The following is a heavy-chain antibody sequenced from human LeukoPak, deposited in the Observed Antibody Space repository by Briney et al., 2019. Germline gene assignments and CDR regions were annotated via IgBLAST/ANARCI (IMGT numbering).Heavy chain of an antibody. Sequence: GGSLRLSCATSGFNFNSKWMTWVRQAPGKGLEWVANINQDGSEKYHGDSVKGRFTISRDNAKSSLFLETSSLRAEDTAVYYCADPPSDFWGQGTLVAVSS. CDR1: GFNFNSKW. J-gene: IGHJ4*02. CDR3: ADPPSDF. V-gene: IGHV3-7*01. CDR2: INQDGSEK.